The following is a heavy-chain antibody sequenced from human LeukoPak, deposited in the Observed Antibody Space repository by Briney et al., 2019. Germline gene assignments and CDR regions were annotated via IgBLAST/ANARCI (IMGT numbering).Heavy chain of an antibody. CDR3: AKEHMAAAVYYFDY. CDR1: GFTLTNYA. CDR2: INPSSGNT. J-gene: IGHJ4*02. D-gene: IGHD2-15*01. V-gene: IGHV3-23*01. Sequence: GGSLRLSCAASGFTLTNYAMSWVRQAPGKGLEWVSSINPSSGNTYYADSVKGRFTIFGDNSKNTLYLQMNSLRAEDTAVYYCAKEHMAAAVYYFDYWGQGTLVTVSS.